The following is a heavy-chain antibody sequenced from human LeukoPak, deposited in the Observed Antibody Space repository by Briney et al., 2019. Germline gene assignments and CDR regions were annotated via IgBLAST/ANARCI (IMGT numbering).Heavy chain of an antibody. CDR2: ITASDGNT. CDR3: AKDGGLWVSAHWGDS. J-gene: IGHJ4*02. D-gene: IGHD7-27*01. Sequence: GGSLRLSCAASGFTFSSYTMSWVRQAPGKGLEWVSTITASDGNTYYADSVKGRFTVSRDNSKNTLFLQMNSLRAEDTAVYYCAKDGGLWVSAHWGDSWGRGTLVTVSS. V-gene: IGHV3-23*01. CDR1: GFTFSSYT.